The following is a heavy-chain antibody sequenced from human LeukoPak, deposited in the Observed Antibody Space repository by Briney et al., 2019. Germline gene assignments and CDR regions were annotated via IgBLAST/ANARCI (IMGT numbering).Heavy chain of an antibody. D-gene: IGHD3-22*01. CDR3: ARSPYYYDSTNYFDY. CDR2: IYTSGST. CDR1: GGSISSGSYY. Sequence: SEALSLTCTVSGGSISSGSYYWSWIRQPAGKGLEWVGRIYTSGSTNYNPSLKSRVTISVDTSKNQFSLKLSSVTAADTAVYYCARSPYYYDSTNYFDYWGQGTLVTVSP. J-gene: IGHJ4*02. V-gene: IGHV4-61*02.